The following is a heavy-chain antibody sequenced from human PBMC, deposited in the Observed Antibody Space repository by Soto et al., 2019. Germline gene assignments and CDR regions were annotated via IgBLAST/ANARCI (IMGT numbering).Heavy chain of an antibody. D-gene: IGHD3-16*01. J-gene: IGHJ4*02. CDR1: GGSISSYY. Sequence: SETLSLTCTVSGGSISSYYWSWIRQPPGRGLEWIGYIYYSGSTNYNPSPKSRVTISVDTSKNQFSLKLSSVTAADTAVYYCARSRGGYFDYWGQGTLVTVSS. CDR2: IYYSGST. CDR3: ARSRGGYFDY. V-gene: IGHV4-59*01.